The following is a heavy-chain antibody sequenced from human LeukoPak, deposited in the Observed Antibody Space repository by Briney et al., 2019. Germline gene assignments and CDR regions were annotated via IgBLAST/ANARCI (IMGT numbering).Heavy chain of an antibody. Sequence: GGSLRLSCKGSGFTFGDYYMSWIRQAPGKGLEFISYISSSGSTIYYADSVKGRFTISRDNAKNSLYLQMNSLRAEDTAVYYCARDLVVTALTDYWGQGTLVTVSS. J-gene: IGHJ4*02. V-gene: IGHV3-11*01. CDR3: ARDLVVTALTDY. D-gene: IGHD2-21*02. CDR2: ISSSGSTI. CDR1: GFTFGDYY.